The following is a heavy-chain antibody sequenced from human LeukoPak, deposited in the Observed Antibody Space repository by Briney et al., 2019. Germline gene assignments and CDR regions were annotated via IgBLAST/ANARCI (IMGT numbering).Heavy chain of an antibody. V-gene: IGHV3-15*01. CDR3: TRDGEFFDY. J-gene: IGHJ4*02. D-gene: IGHD3-10*01. CDR2: IKSKTAGGTT. Sequence: PGGSLRLSCAASGFTFSNAWMSWVRQAPGKGLEWVGRIKSKTAGGTTDYAAPVKGRFTISRDDSKNTLYLQMNSLKTEDTAVYYCTRDGEFFDYWGQGTLVTVSS. CDR1: GFTFSNAW.